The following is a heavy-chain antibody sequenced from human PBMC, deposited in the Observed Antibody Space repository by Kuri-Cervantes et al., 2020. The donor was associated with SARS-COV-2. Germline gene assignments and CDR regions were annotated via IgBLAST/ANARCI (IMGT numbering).Heavy chain of an antibody. CDR2: IYYSGNT. CDR1: GGSISSADYY. CDR3: ASCPGGLPYYYYGMDV. J-gene: IGHJ6*02. D-gene: IGHD5-18*01. Sequence: LRLCCTVSGGSISSADYYWSWIRQPPGKGLEWIGYIYYSGNTYYNPSLKSRITISVDTSKNQFSLKLSSVTAADTAVYYCASCPGGLPYYYYGMDVWGQGTTVTVSS. V-gene: IGHV4-30-4*01.